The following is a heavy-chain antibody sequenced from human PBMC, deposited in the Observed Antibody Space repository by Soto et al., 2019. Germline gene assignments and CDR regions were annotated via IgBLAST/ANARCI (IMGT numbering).Heavy chain of an antibody. J-gene: IGHJ6*02. CDR2: IIPIFGTA. Sequence: QVQLVQSGAEVKKPGSSVKVSCKASGGTFSSYAISWVRQAPGQGLEWMGGIIPIFGTANYAQKFQGRVTITADESTSTAYMELSSLRSEDTAVYYYARERSFSPPYYYYGMDVWGQGTTVTVSS. CDR3: ARERSFSPPYYYYGMDV. CDR1: GGTFSSYA. V-gene: IGHV1-69*01.